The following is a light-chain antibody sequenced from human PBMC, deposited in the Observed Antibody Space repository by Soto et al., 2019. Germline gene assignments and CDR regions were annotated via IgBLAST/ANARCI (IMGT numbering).Light chain of an antibody. CDR2: GAS. CDR3: QQYGSSRKIT. CDR1: QSVSSSY. V-gene: IGKV3-20*01. J-gene: IGKJ5*01. Sequence: EIVFTQSPGTLSLSPGERATLSCRASQSVSSSYLAWYQQKPGQAPRLLIYGASSRATGIPDRFSGSGSGTDFTLTISRLEPEDFAVYYCQQYGSSRKITFGQGTRLEIK.